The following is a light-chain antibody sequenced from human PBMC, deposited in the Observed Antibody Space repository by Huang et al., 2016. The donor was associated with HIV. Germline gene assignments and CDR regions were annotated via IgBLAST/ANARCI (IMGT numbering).Light chain of an antibody. J-gene: IGKJ1*01. CDR2: AAS. CDR1: QDIKNY. Sequence: DIQMTQYPSSLSASVGDRVTITCRASQDIKNYLAWYQQKAGQVPKLLIYAASSLQSGVPSRFSGRGSGTDFTLSIIRLQPEDVAIYYCQRYDSVPRTFGQGTKVDIK. CDR3: QRYDSVPRT. V-gene: IGKV1-27*01.